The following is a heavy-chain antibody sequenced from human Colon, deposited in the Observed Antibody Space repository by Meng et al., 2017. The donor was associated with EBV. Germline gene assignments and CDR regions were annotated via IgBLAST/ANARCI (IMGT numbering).Heavy chain of an antibody. V-gene: IGHV1-18*01. CDR2: LGAHDGDT. D-gene: IGHD1-14*01. CDR1: DYTFTGYG. Sequence: QPLQSGPGVQKPGASVMFSSKASDYTFTGYGVSCVRQAPGQGREWMAWLGAHDGDTSHAPKFQGRVTVSADRPTATAYMELRSLRSDDTAVYYCARGRRNEPLFDYWGQGTLVTVSS. J-gene: IGHJ4*02. CDR3: ARGRRNEPLFDY.